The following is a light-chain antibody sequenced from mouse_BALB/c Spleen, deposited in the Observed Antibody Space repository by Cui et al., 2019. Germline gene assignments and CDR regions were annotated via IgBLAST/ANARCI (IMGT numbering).Light chain of an antibody. CDR2: AAS. CDR1: QNVGTN. J-gene: IGKJ5*01. CDR3: QQYNSYPVT. V-gene: IGKV6-15*01. Sequence: DIVMTHSHHFISTSVGERVSVTCKASQNVGTNVAWYQQKPGQSPKALIYAASYRYSGVPDRFRGSGSGTDFTLTISNVQSEDLAEYFCQQYNSYPVTFGGGTKLELK.